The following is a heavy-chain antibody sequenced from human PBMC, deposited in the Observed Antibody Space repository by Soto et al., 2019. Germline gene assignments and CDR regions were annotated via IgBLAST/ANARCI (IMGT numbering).Heavy chain of an antibody. J-gene: IGHJ2*01. Sequence: QVQLQESGPGLVKPSQTLSLTCTVSGGSISSGDYYWSWIRQPPGKGLEWIGYIYYSGSTYYTPSIKGLVTISVDTSKNQFSLKLSSVTAADTAVYYCASWGDYCSGGSCHWYFDLWGRGTLVTVSS. CDR3: ASWGDYCSGGSCHWYFDL. D-gene: IGHD2-15*01. CDR2: IYYSGST. V-gene: IGHV4-30-4*01. CDR1: GGSISSGDYY.